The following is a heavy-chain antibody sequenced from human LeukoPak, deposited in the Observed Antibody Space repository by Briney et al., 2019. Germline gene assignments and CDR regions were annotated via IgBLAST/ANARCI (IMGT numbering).Heavy chain of an antibody. D-gene: IGHD5-18*01. CDR1: GYTFTGYY. Sequence: ASVKVSCKASGYTFTGYYMHWVRQAPGQGLEWMGWINANSGGTNYAQKFQGRVTMTRDTSISTAYMALSRLRSDDTAVYYCARASTLDTAMVVSYYGMDVWGQGTTVTVSS. J-gene: IGHJ6*02. V-gene: IGHV1-2*02. CDR3: ARASTLDTAMVVSYYGMDV. CDR2: INANSGGT.